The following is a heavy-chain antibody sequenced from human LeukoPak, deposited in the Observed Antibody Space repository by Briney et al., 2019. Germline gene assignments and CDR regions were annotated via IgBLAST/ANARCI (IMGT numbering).Heavy chain of an antibody. Sequence: SETLSLTCTVSGGSISNYYWSWIREPPRKGLEWIGYIYYSGSSNYNPSLKSRVTISVDTSKNQFSQKLTSVTAADTAVYYCARHKFSSSWYNFDYWGQGTLVTVSS. D-gene: IGHD6-13*01. J-gene: IGHJ4*02. CDR1: GGSISNYY. CDR2: IYYSGSS. CDR3: ARHKFSSSWYNFDY. V-gene: IGHV4-59*08.